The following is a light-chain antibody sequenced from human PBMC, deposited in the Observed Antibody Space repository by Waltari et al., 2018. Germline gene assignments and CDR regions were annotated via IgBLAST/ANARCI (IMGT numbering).Light chain of an antibody. V-gene: IGLV2-11*01. CDR3: NSYAGTYTFWL. CDR2: DVR. CDR1: SSDVGAYNY. J-gene: IGLJ3*02. Sequence: QSALTQPRSVSGSPGQSVTIPCAGTSSDVGAYNYVSWYQQHPGKAPKLMIYDVRKRPSGVPDRFSGSKSGNSASLTISGLQAEDEADYSCNSYAGTYTFWLFGGGTKLTVL.